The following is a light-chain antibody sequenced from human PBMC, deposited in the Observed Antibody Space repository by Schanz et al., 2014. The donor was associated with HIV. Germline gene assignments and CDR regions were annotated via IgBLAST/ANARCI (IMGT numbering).Light chain of an antibody. V-gene: IGKV3-20*01. CDR3: QQYGRTPYT. Sequence: EIVLTQSPGTLSLSPGERATLSCGASQSVSGNFLAWYRQTPGQPPRLVIFGASNKAAGFSHRFSGSGSGTDFTLTINGLEPEDFAVYYCQQYGRTPYTFGQGTKLEIK. J-gene: IGKJ2*01. CDR1: QSVSGNF. CDR2: GAS.